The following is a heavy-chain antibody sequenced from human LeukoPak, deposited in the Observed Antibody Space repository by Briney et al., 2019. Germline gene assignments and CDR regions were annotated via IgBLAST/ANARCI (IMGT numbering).Heavy chain of an antibody. D-gene: IGHD5-18*01. V-gene: IGHV3-30*18. CDR3: AKSGTAMVRGQYYYYYYYMDV. CDR1: GFTFSSYW. Sequence: PGGSLRLSCAASGFTFSSYWMHWVRQAPGKGLEWVAVISYDGSNKYYADSVKGRFTISRDNSKNTLYLQMNSLRAEDTAVYYCAKSGTAMVRGQYYYYYYYMDVWGKGTTVTVSS. J-gene: IGHJ6*03. CDR2: ISYDGSNK.